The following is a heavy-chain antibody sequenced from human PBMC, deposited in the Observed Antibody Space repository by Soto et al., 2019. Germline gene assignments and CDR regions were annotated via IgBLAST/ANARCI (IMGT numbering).Heavy chain of an antibody. CDR2: IYYSWST. Sequence: PSETLSLTCTVSGGSISSYYWSWIRQPPGKGLEWIGYIYYSWSTNYNPSLKSRVTISVDMSKNQFSLKLSFVTAADTAVYYCERVPRYCSSTSCYSPFDPWGQGTLVTVSS. J-gene: IGHJ5*02. CDR1: GGSISSYY. V-gene: IGHV4-59*01. D-gene: IGHD2-2*02. CDR3: ERVPRYCSSTSCYSPFDP.